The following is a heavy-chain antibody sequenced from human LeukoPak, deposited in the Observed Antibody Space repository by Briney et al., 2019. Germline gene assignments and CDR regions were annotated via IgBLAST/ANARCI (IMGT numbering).Heavy chain of an antibody. CDR1: GFTFSSYA. CDR3: AKTKKVVPAANNWFDP. CDR2: ISGSGGST. V-gene: IGHV3-23*01. Sequence: GGSLRLSCAASGFTFSSYAMSWVRQAPGKGLEWVSAISGSGGSTYYADSVKGRFTISRDNSKNTLYLQINSLRAEDTAVYYCAKTKKVVPAANNWFDPWGQGTLVTVSS. J-gene: IGHJ5*02. D-gene: IGHD2-2*01.